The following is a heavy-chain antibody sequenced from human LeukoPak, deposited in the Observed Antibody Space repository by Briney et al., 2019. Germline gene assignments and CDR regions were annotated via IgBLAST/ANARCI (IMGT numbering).Heavy chain of an antibody. V-gene: IGHV1-46*01. CDR3: ARDYGIAVAGSYYFDY. CDR2: ISPSGGST. Sequence: ASVKVSCKAFGYTFTSNYMHWVRQAPGQGPGWMGVISPSGGSTTYAQKFQGRVTLTRDMSASTDYLELSSLRSEDTAVYYCARDYGIAVAGSYYFDYWGQGTLVTVSS. D-gene: IGHD6-19*01. CDR1: GYTFTSNY. J-gene: IGHJ4*02.